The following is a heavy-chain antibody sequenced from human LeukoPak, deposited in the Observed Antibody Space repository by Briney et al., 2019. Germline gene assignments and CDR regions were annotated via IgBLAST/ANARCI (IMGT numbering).Heavy chain of an antibody. J-gene: IGHJ4*02. CDR1: GFTFSSYW. Sequence: PGGSLSLSCAASGFTFSSYWMSWVRQAPGKGLEWVANIKQDGSEKYYVDSVKGRFTISRDNAKNSLYLQMNSLRAEDTAVYYCARESYLDDYVWGSYRYEVDYWGQGTLVTVSS. CDR3: ARESYLDDYVWGSYRYEVDY. V-gene: IGHV3-7*01. CDR2: IKQDGSEK. D-gene: IGHD3-16*02.